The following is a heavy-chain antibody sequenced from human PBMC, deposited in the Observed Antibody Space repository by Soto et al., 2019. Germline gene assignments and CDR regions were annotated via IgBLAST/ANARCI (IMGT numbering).Heavy chain of an antibody. CDR3: ARDGCNIWGSYRDDAFDI. CDR1: GFTFSSYS. V-gene: IGHV3-21*01. J-gene: IGHJ3*02. CDR2: ISSSSSYI. Sequence: GGSLRLSCAASGFTFSSYSMNWVRQAPGKGLEWVSSISSSSSYIYYADSVKGRFTISRDNAKNSLYLQMNSLRAEDTAVYYCARDGCNIWGSYRDDAFDIWAQGTMVTVSS. D-gene: IGHD3-16*02.